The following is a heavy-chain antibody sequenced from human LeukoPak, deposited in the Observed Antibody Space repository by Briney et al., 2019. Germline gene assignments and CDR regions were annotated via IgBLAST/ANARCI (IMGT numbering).Heavy chain of an antibody. J-gene: IGHJ2*01. Sequence: SETLSLTCTVSGGSISSYYWSWIRQPPGKGLEWIGYIYYSGSTNYNPSLKSRVTISVDTSKNQFSLKLSSVTAADTAVYYCARDSESRRGWYFDLWGRGTLVTVSS. CDR1: GGSISSYY. CDR3: ARDSESRRGWYFDL. V-gene: IGHV4-59*01. CDR2: IYYSGST. D-gene: IGHD3-10*01.